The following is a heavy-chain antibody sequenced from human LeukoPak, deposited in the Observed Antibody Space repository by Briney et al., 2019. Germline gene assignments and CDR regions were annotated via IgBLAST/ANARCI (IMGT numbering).Heavy chain of an antibody. V-gene: IGHV3-20*04. CDR1: GFNVDDYA. CDR3: ARESTHDHYFDY. Sequence: PGGSLRLSCAASGFNVDDYAMSWVRLAPGKGLEWVSSINWNGGSTFYADSVKGRFTISRDNAKNSLYLQMNSLRAEDTAVYYCARESTHDHYFDYWGQGTLVTVSS. J-gene: IGHJ4*02. D-gene: IGHD3-3*01. CDR2: INWNGGST.